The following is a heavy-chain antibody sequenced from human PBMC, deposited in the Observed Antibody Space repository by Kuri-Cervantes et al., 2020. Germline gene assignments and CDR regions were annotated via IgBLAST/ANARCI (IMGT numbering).Heavy chain of an antibody. CDR2: ISWHSGNI. CDR3: VKDMTSASYPDAFDI. CDR1: GFSFADFG. V-gene: IGHV3-9*01. D-gene: IGHD3-10*01. Sequence: GGSLRLSCVSSGFSFADFGMHWVRQGPGKGLEWVASISWHSGNIGYAKSVRGRFTISRDNAKKALFLQMSSLRAEDTALYYCVKDMTSASYPDAFDIWGPGTMVTVSS. J-gene: IGHJ3*02.